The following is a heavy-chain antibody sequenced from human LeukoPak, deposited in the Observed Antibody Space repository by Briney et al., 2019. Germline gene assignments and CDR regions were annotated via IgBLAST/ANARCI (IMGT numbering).Heavy chain of an antibody. CDR1: GGSISSHY. J-gene: IGHJ4*02. Sequence: SETLSLTCTVSGGSISSHYRSWIRQPPGKGLEWIGYIYYSGSTNYNPSLKSRVTISVDTSKNQFSLKLSSVTAADTAVYYCARDSSGWYGFDYWGQGTPVTVSS. V-gene: IGHV4-59*11. CDR2: IYYSGST. D-gene: IGHD6-19*01. CDR3: ARDSSGWYGFDY.